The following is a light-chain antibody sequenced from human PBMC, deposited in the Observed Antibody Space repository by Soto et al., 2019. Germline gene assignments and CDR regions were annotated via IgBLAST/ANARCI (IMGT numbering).Light chain of an antibody. V-gene: IGLV2-14*01. J-gene: IGLJ1*01. CDR2: EVS. Sequence: QSVLTQPASVSGAPGPSITISCTGSSSVVGGYNYVSWYQHHRGKAPKLMSYEVSNRPSGVSNRFSGSKFDNTASLTISGLQAEDEADYHYSSSPSGSTLYVFGTGTKVTVL. CDR1: SSVVGGYNY. CDR3: SSSPSGSTLYV.